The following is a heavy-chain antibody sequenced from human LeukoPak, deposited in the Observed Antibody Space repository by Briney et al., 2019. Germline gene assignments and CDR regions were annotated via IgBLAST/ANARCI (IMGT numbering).Heavy chain of an antibody. CDR3: ARGSRGYSSSWYSD. J-gene: IGHJ4*02. D-gene: IGHD6-13*01. CDR2: INHSGST. V-gene: IGHV4-34*01. CDR1: GGSFTGYY. Sequence: HPSETLSLTCAVYGGSFTGYYWSGMRQPPGKGLGWIGEINHSGSTTYYPSLKSRVTISVDTSKNQFSLKLSSVTAADTAVYYCARGSRGYSSSWYSDWGQGTLVTVSS.